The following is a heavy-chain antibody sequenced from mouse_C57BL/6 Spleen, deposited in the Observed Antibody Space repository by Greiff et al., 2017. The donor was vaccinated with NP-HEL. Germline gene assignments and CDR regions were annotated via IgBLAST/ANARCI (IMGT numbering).Heavy chain of an antibody. CDR1: GYTFTSYW. CDR3: ARREEPTRRAWFAY. J-gene: IGHJ3*01. CDR2: IYPGSGST. Sequence: QVQLQQSGAELVKPGASVKMSCKASGYTFTSYWITWVKQRPGQGLEWIGDIYPGSGSTNYNEKFKSKATLTVDTSSITAYMQLSSLTSEDSAVYYCARREEPTRRAWFAYWGQGTLVTVSA. V-gene: IGHV1-55*01.